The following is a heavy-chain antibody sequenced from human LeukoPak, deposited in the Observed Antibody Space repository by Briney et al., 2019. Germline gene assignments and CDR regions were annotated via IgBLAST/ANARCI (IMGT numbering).Heavy chain of an antibody. D-gene: IGHD6-6*01. J-gene: IGHJ4*02. CDR2: IYSGGST. CDR3: ASGPSYSNSFDY. V-gene: IGHV3-53*01. Sequence: GSLRLSCAAPGVTVSSNFLSRVRPAPGKGVEWVSLIYSGGSTNYADSVKGRVTISRDSSKNTLYLQMNSLRAEDTAVYYCASGPSYSNSFDYWGQGTLVTVSS. CDR1: GVTVSSNF.